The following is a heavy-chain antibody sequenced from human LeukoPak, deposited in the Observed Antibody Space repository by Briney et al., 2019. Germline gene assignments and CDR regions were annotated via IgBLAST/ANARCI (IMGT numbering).Heavy chain of an antibody. D-gene: IGHD3-9*01. V-gene: IGHV3-15*01. CDR3: TTEYYDILTGHRVY. CDR2: IKSKTDGWTT. CDR1: GFTFSNAW. J-gene: IGHJ4*02. Sequence: GGSLRLSCAASGFTFSNAWMSWVRQAPGKGLEWVGRIKSKTDGWTTDYAAPVKGRFTISRDDSKNALYLQMNSLKTEDTAVYYCTTEYYDILTGHRVYWGQGTLVTVSS.